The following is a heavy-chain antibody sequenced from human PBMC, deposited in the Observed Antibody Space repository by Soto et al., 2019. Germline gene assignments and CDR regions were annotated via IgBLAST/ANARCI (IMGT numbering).Heavy chain of an antibody. J-gene: IGHJ6*02. CDR2: IYYSGST. Sequence: QLQLQESGPGLVKPSETLSLTCTVSGGSISSSSYYWGWIRQPPGKGLEWIGSIYYSGSTYYNPSLKSRVTNSVDTSKNQFSLKLSSVTAADTAVYYCARCPCTYYDFWSGYSPLGMDVWGQGTTVTVSS. D-gene: IGHD3-3*01. CDR3: ARCPCTYYDFWSGYSPLGMDV. CDR1: GGSISSSSYY. V-gene: IGHV4-39*01.